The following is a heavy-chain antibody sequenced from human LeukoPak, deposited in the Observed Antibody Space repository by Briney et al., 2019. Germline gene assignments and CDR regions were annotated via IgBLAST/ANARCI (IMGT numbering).Heavy chain of an antibody. CDR2: IYYTRST. D-gene: IGHD3-10*01. CDR1: GDSITSGAYF. Sequence: PSETLSLTCTVSGDSITSGAYFWSWIRQQPGKGLEWIGYIYYTRSTNYNPSLESRVTILLDTSKNEFSLRLSSVTAADTAVYYCARGYYFDSGSFFEDWGQGTLVTVSS. J-gene: IGHJ4*02. V-gene: IGHV4-31*03. CDR3: ARGYYFDSGSFFED.